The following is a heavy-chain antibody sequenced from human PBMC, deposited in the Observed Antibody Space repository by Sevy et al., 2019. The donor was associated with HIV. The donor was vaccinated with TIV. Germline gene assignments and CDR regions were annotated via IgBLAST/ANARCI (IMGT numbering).Heavy chain of an antibody. CDR1: GFIFSSYV. V-gene: IGHV3-23*01. D-gene: IGHD6-19*01. CDR2: TSGSGVTT. J-gene: IGHJ4*02. CDR3: AKAGVRVGGTFDLFYFDY. Sequence: GGSLRLSCAASGFIFSSYVMTWVRQAPGKGLEWVSGTSGSGVTTYYADSVKGRFTISRDNSKNTLYLQMNSLTAEDTAVYYCAKAGVRVGGTFDLFYFDYWGQGTLVTVSS.